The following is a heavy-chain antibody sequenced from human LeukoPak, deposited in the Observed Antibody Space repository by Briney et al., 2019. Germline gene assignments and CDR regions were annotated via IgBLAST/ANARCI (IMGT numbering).Heavy chain of an antibody. CDR1: GYSFTSSG. CDR2: INTYNGFS. D-gene: IGHD1-1*01. CDR3: AKNTTGGYSDH. Sequence: ASVKVSCKTSGYSFTSSGITWVRQAPGQGLEWMGWINTYNGFSKYARKLQGRVTMTADTSKSTAYMELSSLSSDDTAVYYCAKNTTGGYSDHWGKGTLVTVSS. J-gene: IGHJ4*02. V-gene: IGHV1-18*01.